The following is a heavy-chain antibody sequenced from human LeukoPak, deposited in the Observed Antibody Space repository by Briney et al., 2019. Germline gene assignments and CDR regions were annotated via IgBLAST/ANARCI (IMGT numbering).Heavy chain of an antibody. CDR1: GFTFSDYY. D-gene: IGHD6-13*01. V-gene: IGHV3-23*01. CDR2: ISGSGGST. CDR3: ARRFPYSSTWDFDY. Sequence: GGSLRLSCAASGFTFSDYYMSWIRQAPGKGLEWVSGISGSGGSTYYADSVKGRFTISRDNSKNTLYLQMNSLRAEDTAVYYCARRFPYSSTWDFDYWGQGALVTVSS. J-gene: IGHJ4*02.